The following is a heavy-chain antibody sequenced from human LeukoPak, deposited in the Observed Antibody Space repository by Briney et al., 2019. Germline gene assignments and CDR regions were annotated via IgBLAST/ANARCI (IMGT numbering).Heavy chain of an antibody. CDR2: ISFDGTHD. CDR3: ARLGPNSGSYYYYYYYMDV. CDR1: GFTFSSYA. D-gene: IGHD1-26*01. Sequence: GGSLRLSCAASGFTFSSYAIHWVRQAPGKGLGWVAVISFDGTHDFYADSVKGRFTISRDNAKNSLYLQMNSLRAEDTALYYCARLGPNSGSYYYYYYYMDVWGKGTTVTVSS. J-gene: IGHJ6*03. V-gene: IGHV3-30*04.